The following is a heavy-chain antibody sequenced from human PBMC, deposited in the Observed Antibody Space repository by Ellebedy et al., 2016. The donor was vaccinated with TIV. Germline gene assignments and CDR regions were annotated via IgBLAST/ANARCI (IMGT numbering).Heavy chain of an antibody. CDR1: GLTFSSHA. CDR2: ITESGGNT. CDR3: AKKLHGIAGYLLYYYGMDV. Sequence: PGGSLRLSCAASGLTFSSHAMSWVRQAPGKGLEWVSSITESGGNTYYADSVKGRFTISRDYSKNTMYLQMNSLRAEDTAVYYCAKKLHGIAGYLLYYYGMDVWGQGTTVTVSS. D-gene: IGHD6-13*01. J-gene: IGHJ6*02. V-gene: IGHV3-23*01.